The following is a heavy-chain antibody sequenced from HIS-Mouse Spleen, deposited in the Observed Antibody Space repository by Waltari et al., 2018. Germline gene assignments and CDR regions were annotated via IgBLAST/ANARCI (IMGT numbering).Heavy chain of an antibody. D-gene: IGHD2-8*01. CDR3: ASTKKMAYFDY. V-gene: IGHV4-39*01. J-gene: IGHJ4*02. CDR1: GCSISRSSYY. CDR2: IYYSGST. Sequence: QLQLQESGPGLVKPSETLSLTCTVSGCSISRSSYYCGWIRQPPGKGLEWIGSIYYSGSTYYNPSLKSRVTISVDTSKNQFSLKLSSVTAADTAVYYCASTKKMAYFDYWGQGTLVTVSS.